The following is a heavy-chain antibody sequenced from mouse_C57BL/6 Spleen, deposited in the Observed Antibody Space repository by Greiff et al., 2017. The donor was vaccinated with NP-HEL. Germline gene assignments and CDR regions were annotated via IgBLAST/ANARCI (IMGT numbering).Heavy chain of an antibody. CDR3: ARDGTGTRFAY. J-gene: IGHJ3*01. CDR1: GFTFSSYA. Sequence: EVQGVESGGGLVKPGGSLKLSCAASGFTFSSYAMSWVRQTPEKRLEWVATISDGGSYTYYPDNVKGRFTISRDNAKNNLYLQMSHLKSEDTAMYYCARDGTGTRFAYWGQGTLVTVSA. D-gene: IGHD4-1*01. CDR2: ISDGGSYT. V-gene: IGHV5-4*01.